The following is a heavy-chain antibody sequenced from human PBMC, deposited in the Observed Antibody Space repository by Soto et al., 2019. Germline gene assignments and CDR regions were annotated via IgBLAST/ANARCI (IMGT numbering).Heavy chain of an antibody. Sequence: SETLSLTCTVSGGSISSGDYYWSWIRQPPGKGPEWIGYIYYSGSTYYNPSLKSRVTISVDTSKNQFSLKLSSVTAADTAVYYCARVSRVVTAIPGFDYWGQGTLVTVSS. D-gene: IGHD2-21*02. V-gene: IGHV4-30-4*01. CDR3: ARVSRVVTAIPGFDY. CDR1: GGSISSGDYY. J-gene: IGHJ4*02. CDR2: IYYSGST.